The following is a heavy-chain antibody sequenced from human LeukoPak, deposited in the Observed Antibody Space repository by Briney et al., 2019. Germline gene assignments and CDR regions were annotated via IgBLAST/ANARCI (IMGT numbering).Heavy chain of an antibody. J-gene: IGHJ4*02. CDR2: IYYSGST. D-gene: IGHD2-2*01. Sequence: PSETLSLTCTVSDGSLSSSTYYWGWVRQPPGGGLEWIGNIYYSGSTYYNPSLKSRVTISVDTYKNQFSLKLTSVTAADTAVYYCARLRQYLAPIDYWGQGTLVTVSS. CDR3: ARLRQYLAPIDY. V-gene: IGHV4-39*01. CDR1: DGSLSSSTYY.